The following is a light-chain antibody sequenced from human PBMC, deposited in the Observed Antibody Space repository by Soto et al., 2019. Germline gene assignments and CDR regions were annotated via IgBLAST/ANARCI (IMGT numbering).Light chain of an antibody. J-gene: IGKJ1*01. V-gene: IGKV3-20*01. CDR1: QSVSNNY. CDR2: AAS. CDR3: QQYGSSGT. Sequence: MTQSRATLSVSPCEKATLSCRASQSVSNNYLAWYQKPPGPATRLLIYAASNRATGIPDRFSGSGSGTDFTLTISRLEPEDFAVYYCQQYGSSGTFGQGTKVDIK.